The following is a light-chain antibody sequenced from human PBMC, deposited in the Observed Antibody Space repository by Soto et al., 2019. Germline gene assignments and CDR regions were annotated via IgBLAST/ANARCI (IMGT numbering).Light chain of an antibody. CDR2: KAS. CDR3: HQYSVTSS. Sequence: DIQMTQSPSTLSASVGDRVTITCRASQNIYNYLAWYQQKPGKAPKPLIYKASTLESGVPSRFSGSGSGKEFTRTISSLQSDGFATYYCHQYSVTSSFGPGTKVDV. J-gene: IGKJ3*01. CDR1: QNIYNY. V-gene: IGKV1-5*03.